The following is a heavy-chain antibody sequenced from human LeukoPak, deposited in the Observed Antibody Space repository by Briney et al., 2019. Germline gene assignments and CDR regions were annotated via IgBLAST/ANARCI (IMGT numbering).Heavy chain of an antibody. CDR3: ARHIAVGEDV. Sequence: SETLSLTCTVSGGSISNYYWSWIRQPPGKGLEWLGYIYYSGSTTYNPSLKSRLTISVDASKNQFSLKLSSVTAADTAIYYCARHIAVGEDVWGQGTTVTVSS. J-gene: IGHJ6*02. CDR2: IYYSGST. V-gene: IGHV4-59*01. CDR1: GGSISNYY. D-gene: IGHD6-19*01.